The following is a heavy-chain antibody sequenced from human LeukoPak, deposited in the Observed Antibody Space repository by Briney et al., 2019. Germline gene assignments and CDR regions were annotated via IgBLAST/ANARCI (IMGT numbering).Heavy chain of an antibody. CDR2: ISVYNGNA. CDR1: GYTFTGYY. Sequence: ASVKVSCKASGYTFTGYYMHWVRQAPGQGLEWMGWISVYNGNAIYAQNLQGRATMTTDTSTSTAYLELSSLKSDDTAIYYCARSGPQDWALDHWGRGTLVTVSP. V-gene: IGHV1-18*04. J-gene: IGHJ4*02. D-gene: IGHD2-21*01. CDR3: ARSGPQDWALDH.